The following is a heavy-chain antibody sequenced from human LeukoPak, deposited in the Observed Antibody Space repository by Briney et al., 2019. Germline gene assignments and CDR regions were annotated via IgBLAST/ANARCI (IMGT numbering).Heavy chain of an antibody. V-gene: IGHV3-7*01. CDR1: GFPFSSYW. CDR3: ARDLAYSRLDY. CDR2: IKQDGSKK. D-gene: IGHD5-18*01. Sequence: GGSLRLSCVASGFPFSSYWMTWVRQAPGKGLEWVANIKQDGSKKYSADSVKGRFTISRDNAENSLYLQMNSLRVEDTAFYYCARDLAYSRLDYWGQGMLVTVSS. J-gene: IGHJ4*02.